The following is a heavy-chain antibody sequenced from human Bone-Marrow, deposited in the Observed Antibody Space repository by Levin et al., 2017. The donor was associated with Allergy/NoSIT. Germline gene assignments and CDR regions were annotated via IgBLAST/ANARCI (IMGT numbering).Heavy chain of an antibody. CDR1: GGSFRGSY. Sequence: LQTLSLPCAVYGGSFRGSYWSWIRQPPGKGLEWIGEINHSGSTNYNPSLKSRVTISVDTSKNQFSLKLSSVTAADTAVYYCARGYRPPQKAAIDASRGDAFDIWGQGTMVTVSS. CDR3: ARGYRPPQKAAIDASRGDAFDI. D-gene: IGHD2-2*02. V-gene: IGHV4-34*01. CDR2: INHSGST. J-gene: IGHJ3*02.